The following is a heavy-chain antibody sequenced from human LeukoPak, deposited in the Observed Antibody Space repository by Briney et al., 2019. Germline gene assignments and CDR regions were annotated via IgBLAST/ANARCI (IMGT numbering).Heavy chain of an antibody. V-gene: IGHV4-59*12. CDR1: GGSINSYY. Sequence: SETLSLTCTVSGGSINSYYWSWIRQPPGKGLEWIGYIYYSGMTDYNPSLKSRVTISVDTSKNQFSLKLSSVTAADTAVYYCARDGETYRAGYWGQGTLVTVSS. CDR2: IYYSGMT. CDR3: ARDGETYRAGY. D-gene: IGHD6-19*01. J-gene: IGHJ4*02.